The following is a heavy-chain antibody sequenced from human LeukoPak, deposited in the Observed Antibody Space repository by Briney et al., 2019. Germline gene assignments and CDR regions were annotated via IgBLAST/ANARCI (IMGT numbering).Heavy chain of an antibody. CDR3: TRVGYIDEGIDY. CDR2: IKQDGSKK. CDR1: GFPFSSYW. D-gene: IGHD5-24*01. J-gene: IGHJ4*02. V-gene: IGHV3-7*04. Sequence: GGSLRLSCVASGFPFSSYWMTWVRQAPGKGLEWVANIKQDGSKKSYVDSVKGRFTISRDNAKNSLYLQMNSLRAEDTAIYYCTRVGYIDEGIDYWGQGTQVTVSS.